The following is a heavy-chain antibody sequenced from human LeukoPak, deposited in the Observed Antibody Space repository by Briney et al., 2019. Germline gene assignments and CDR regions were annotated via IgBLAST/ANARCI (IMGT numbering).Heavy chain of an antibody. J-gene: IGHJ4*02. CDR2: IYYSGST. Sequence: SETLSLTCTVSGGSISSGGYYWSWIRQHPGKGLEWIGYIYYSGSTYYNPSLKSRVTISVDTSKNQFSLKLSSVTAVDTAVYYCARVAVAGLDYWGQGTLVTVSS. CDR3: ARVAVAGLDY. V-gene: IGHV4-31*03. CDR1: GGSISSGGYY. D-gene: IGHD6-19*01.